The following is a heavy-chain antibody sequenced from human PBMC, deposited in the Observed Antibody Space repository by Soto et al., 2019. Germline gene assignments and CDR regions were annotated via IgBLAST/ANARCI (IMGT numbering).Heavy chain of an antibody. D-gene: IGHD1-7*01. V-gene: IGHV3-48*04. J-gene: IGHJ6*02. CDR2: ISSSGSTV. Sequence: EVQLLESGGNLVQPGGSLRLSCAASGFFFGTYAMSWVRQAPGKGLEWVSYISSSGSTVYYADSVKGRFTISMDNAKNSLYMQMNSLRAEYTAVYYCARDQPGTTLGGFGMDVWGQGTTVTVSS. CDR3: ARDQPGTTLGGFGMDV. CDR1: GFFFGTYA.